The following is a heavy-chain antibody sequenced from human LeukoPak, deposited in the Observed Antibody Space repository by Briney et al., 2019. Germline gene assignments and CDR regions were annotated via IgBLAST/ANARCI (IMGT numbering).Heavy chain of an antibody. V-gene: IGHV3-20*04. D-gene: IGHD2-2*03. CDR2: IIWNGGST. CDR1: GFTFDDYC. CDR3: ARGGYCSSTSCSTYNWFDP. J-gene: IGHJ5*02. Sequence: GRSLRLSCAASGFTFDDYCMSWVRQAPGKGLEWVSCIIWNGGSTGYADSVKGRFTSSRDNAKNSLYLQMNSLRAEDTALYYCARGGYCSSTSCSTYNWFDPWGQGTLVTVSS.